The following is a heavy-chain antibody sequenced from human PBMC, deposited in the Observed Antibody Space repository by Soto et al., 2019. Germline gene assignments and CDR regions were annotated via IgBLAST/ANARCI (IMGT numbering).Heavy chain of an antibody. CDR3: AHPRGYGVFDAYDI. D-gene: IGHD4-17*01. Sequence: QLLESGGGLVQPGGSLRLSCAASGFTFSTYAMSWVRQAPGKGLEWVSAISNTGDTTYSADSVQGRFTISRGNSMNTLFLQLNSLRIEDTAVYYCAHPRGYGVFDAYDIWGQGTVVTVSS. CDR2: ISNTGDTT. J-gene: IGHJ3*02. V-gene: IGHV3-23*01. CDR1: GFTFSTYA.